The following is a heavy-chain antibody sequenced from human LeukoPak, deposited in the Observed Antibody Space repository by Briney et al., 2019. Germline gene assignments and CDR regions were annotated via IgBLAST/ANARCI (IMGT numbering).Heavy chain of an antibody. D-gene: IGHD5-24*01. CDR1: GFTFSSYG. CDR3: ARDSAVLQYYYYYMGV. Sequence: GSLRLSCAASGFTFSSYGMSWVRQAPGKGLEWVSAISGSGGSTYYADSVKGRFTISRDNSKNTLYLQMNSLRAEDTAVYYCARDSAVLQYYYYYMGVWGKGTTVTVSS. V-gene: IGHV3-23*01. J-gene: IGHJ6*03. CDR2: ISGSGGST.